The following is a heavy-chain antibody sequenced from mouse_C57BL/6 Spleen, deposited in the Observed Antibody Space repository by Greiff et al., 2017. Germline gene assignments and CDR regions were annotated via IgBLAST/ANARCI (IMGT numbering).Heavy chain of an antibody. Sequence: DVKLVESGGGLVKPGGSLKLSCAASGFTFSDYGMHWVRQAPEKGLEWVAYISSGSSTIYYADTVKGRFTISRDNAKNTRFLQMTSLRSEDTATYYCASTAQATKDYAMDYWGQGTSVTVSS. CDR3: ASTAQATKDYAMDY. J-gene: IGHJ4*01. D-gene: IGHD3-2*02. V-gene: IGHV5-17*01. CDR1: GFTFSDYG. CDR2: ISSGSSTI.